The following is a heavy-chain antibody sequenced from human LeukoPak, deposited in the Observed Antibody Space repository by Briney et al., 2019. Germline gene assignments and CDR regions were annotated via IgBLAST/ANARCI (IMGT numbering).Heavy chain of an antibody. Sequence: SATLSLTCTVSGGSISSYYWSWIRKPPGKGLEWIGYIYYSGSTNYNPSLKSRVTISVDTSKNQFSLKLSSVTAADTAVYYCAREVYCGSDCYRNYFDCGGQGTLVIVSS. CDR2: IYYSGST. D-gene: IGHD2-21*02. J-gene: IGHJ4*01. V-gene: IGHV4-59*01. CDR3: AREVYCGSDCYRNYFDC. CDR1: GGSISSYY.